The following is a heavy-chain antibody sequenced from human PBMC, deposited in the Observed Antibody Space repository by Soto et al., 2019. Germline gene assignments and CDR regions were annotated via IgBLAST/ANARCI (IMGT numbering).Heavy chain of an antibody. CDR1: RYTFTSYD. CDR2: IKPDNGDT. Sequence: ASVKVSCKASRYTFTSYDIFWVRQSPGQGLEWMGWIKPDNGDTHYAQNFQGRVTMTRDTSINTAYMELNNLVSDDTAVYYCARRSSTYLNEIIYDPWGQGTLVTVSS. CDR3: ARRSSTYLNEIIYDP. D-gene: IGHD2-2*01. V-gene: IGHV1-2*02. J-gene: IGHJ5*02.